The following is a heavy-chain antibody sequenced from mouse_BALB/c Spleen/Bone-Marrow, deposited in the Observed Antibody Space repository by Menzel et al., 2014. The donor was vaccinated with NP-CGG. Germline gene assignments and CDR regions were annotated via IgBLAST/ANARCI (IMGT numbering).Heavy chain of an antibody. CDR2: INPSNGRS. Sequence: VQLQQSGAELVKPGASVKLSCKASGYTFTSYWMHWVKQRPGQGLEWIGEINPSNGRSNYSEKFKSKATLTVDKSSSTTYMQLSSLTSEDSAVYSCARYNAYDWYFDVWGAGTTVIVYS. CDR1: GYTFTSYW. D-gene: IGHD2-2*01. CDR3: ARYNAYDWYFDV. J-gene: IGHJ1*01. V-gene: IGHV1S81*02.